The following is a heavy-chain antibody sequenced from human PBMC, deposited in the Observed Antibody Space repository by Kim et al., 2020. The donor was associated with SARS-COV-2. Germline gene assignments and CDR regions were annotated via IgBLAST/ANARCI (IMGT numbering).Heavy chain of an antibody. Sequence: GGSLRLSCAASGFTFSSYAMSWVRQAPGKGLEWVSAISGSGGSTYYADSLKGRFTISRDNSKNTLYLQMNSLRAEDTAVYYCANDRVVVAATPSGVFDPWGQGTLVTVSS. J-gene: IGHJ5*02. D-gene: IGHD2-15*01. CDR1: GFTFSSYA. CDR3: ANDRVVVAATPSGVFDP. CDR2: ISGSGGST. V-gene: IGHV3-23*01.